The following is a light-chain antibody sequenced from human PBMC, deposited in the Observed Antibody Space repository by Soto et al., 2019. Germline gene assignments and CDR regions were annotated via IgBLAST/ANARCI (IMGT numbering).Light chain of an antibody. CDR2: GAS. CDR1: QSVSRN. J-gene: IGKJ5*01. CDR3: RQTDIIMIT. V-gene: IGKV3-15*01. Sequence: MAQSRATVAVSARRRAKLSCRASQSVSRNLAWYQQKPGQAPRLLIYGASTRATGIPARFSGSGSGTEFTFTNSSLQDEDLATYYCRQTDIIMITFGPGTRLEIK.